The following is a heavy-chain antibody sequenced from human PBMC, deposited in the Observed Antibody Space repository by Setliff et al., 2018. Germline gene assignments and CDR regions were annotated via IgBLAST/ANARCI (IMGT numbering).Heavy chain of an antibody. CDR2: IHASGSP. Sequence: SETLSLTCTVSGGSVGGGSYYWSWIRQPAGKGLEWIGRIHASGSPDYNPSFKSRVTISRDTSTNQFSLKLSSVTAADTAVYYCRFWSGYYKNDYWGQGTLVTVSS. D-gene: IGHD3-3*01. J-gene: IGHJ4*02. V-gene: IGHV4-61*02. CDR1: GGSVGGGSYY. CDR3: RFWSGYYKNDY.